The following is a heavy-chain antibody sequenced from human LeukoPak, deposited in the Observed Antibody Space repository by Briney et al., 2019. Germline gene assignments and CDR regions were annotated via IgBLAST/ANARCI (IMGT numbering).Heavy chain of an antibody. J-gene: IGHJ6*03. CDR3: AKLGGQELHNYYVAV. CDR1: GFNFSSYA. CDR2: IIDSGEST. D-gene: IGHD3-16*01. V-gene: IGHV3-23*01. Sequence: GGSLRLLCAASGFNFSSYAMRWVRQAPGKALEWVSDIIDSGESTYYANFAKGRFTISRDNSNNTLYLQMNSLRAEDTAVYYCAKLGGQELHNYYVAVCGKGTTVAVSS.